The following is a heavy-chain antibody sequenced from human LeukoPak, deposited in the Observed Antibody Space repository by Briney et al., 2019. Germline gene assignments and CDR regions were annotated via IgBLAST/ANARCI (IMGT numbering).Heavy chain of an antibody. D-gene: IGHD7-27*01. J-gene: IGHJ4*02. CDR1: GFTFSSYE. CDR2: ISSSGSTI. V-gene: IGHV3-48*03. Sequence: PGRSLRLSCAASGFTFSSYEMNWVRQAPGKGLEWVSYISSSGSTIYYADSVKGRFTISRDKAKNSLYLQMNSLRAEDTAVYYCARVGWGLFDYWGQGTLVTVSS. CDR3: ARVGWGLFDY.